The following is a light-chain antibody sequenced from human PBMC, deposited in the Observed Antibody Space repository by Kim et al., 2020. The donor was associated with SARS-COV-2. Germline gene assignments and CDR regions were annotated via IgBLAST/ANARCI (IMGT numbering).Light chain of an antibody. CDR2: TAA. CDR1: QSISSH. V-gene: IGKV1-5*01. Sequence: ASVADRVTTTCRASQSISSHLAWYQQKPGKAPNLLIHTAATVQSGVPSRFSGSGSGTEFTLTIRSLQPDDFATYYCQQYDSYSTFGQGTKVDIK. CDR3: QQYDSYST. J-gene: IGKJ1*01.